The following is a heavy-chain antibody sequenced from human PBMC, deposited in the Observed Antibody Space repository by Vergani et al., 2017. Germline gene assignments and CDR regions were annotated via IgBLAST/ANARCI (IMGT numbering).Heavy chain of an antibody. CDR3: ATSCNATDCYLGFFWV. D-gene: IGHD2-21*02. V-gene: IGHV4-34*01. CDR2: INHRGDT. Sequence: QAQLQQWGPGLLKPSETLSLTCAVSGGSLSGYFWSWIRQSPGKGLEWIGDINHRGDTKYNPSLKSRVTMSVDTSKTQFSLILPSVTAADTAMYYCATSCNATDCYLGFFWVWGQGTLVTVSS. CDR1: GGSLSGYF. J-gene: IGHJ4*02.